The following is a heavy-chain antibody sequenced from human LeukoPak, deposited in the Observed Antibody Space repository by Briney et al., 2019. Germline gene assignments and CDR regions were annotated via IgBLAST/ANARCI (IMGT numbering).Heavy chain of an antibody. D-gene: IGHD6-19*01. CDR1: GFTFSSYA. Sequence: GGSLRLSCAASGFTFSSYAMSWVRQAPGKGLEWVSAISGSGGSTYYADSVKGRFTISRDNSKNTLYLQMNSLRAEATAVYYCAITTVAGNVGLFYWGQGILVTVSS. CDR2: ISGSGGST. V-gene: IGHV3-23*01. CDR3: AITTVAGNVGLFY. J-gene: IGHJ4*02.